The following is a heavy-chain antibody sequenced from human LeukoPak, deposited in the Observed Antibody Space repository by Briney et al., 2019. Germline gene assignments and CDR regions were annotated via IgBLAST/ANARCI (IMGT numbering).Heavy chain of an antibody. CDR3: ARVGTVLDGGY. J-gene: IGHJ4*02. V-gene: IGHV4-59*01. Sequence: SETLSLTCTVYGGSITSDYWSWIRQPPGKGLDWIGYIYYSGGTNYNPSLKSRVTISVDTSKKRFSLKLSSVTAADTAVYYCARVGTVLDGGYWGQGILVTVSS. CDR2: IYYSGGT. D-gene: IGHD1-7*01. CDR1: GGSITSDY.